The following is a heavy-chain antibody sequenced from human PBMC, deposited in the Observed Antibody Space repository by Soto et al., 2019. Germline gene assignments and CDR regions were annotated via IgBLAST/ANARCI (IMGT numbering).Heavy chain of an antibody. V-gene: IGHV5-51*01. J-gene: IGHJ4*02. CDR2: IYPGDSDT. Sequence: GESLKISCKGSGYSFTSYWIGWVRQMPGRGLEWMGIIYPGDSDTRYSPSFQGQVTISADKSISTAYLQWSSLKASDTAMYYCARHIVMTTVTTTLYYFDYWGQETLVTVSS. D-gene: IGHD4-17*01. CDR1: GYSFTSYW. CDR3: ARHIVMTTVTTTLYYFDY.